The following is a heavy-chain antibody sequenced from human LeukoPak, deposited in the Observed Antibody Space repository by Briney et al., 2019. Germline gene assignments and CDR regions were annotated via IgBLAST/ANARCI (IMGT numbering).Heavy chain of an antibody. CDR2: IWYDGSNK. CDR3: AKDRVVAATLGYFDY. CDR1: VFTFSIYG. V-gene: IGHV3-33*06. Sequence: GGSLRVSCAASVFTFSIYGMHWVRQAPGKGLEWVAVIWYDGSNKYYADSVKGRFTISRDNSKNTLYLQMNSLRAEDTAVYYCAKDRVVAATLGYFDYWGQGTLVTVSS. J-gene: IGHJ4*02. D-gene: IGHD2-15*01.